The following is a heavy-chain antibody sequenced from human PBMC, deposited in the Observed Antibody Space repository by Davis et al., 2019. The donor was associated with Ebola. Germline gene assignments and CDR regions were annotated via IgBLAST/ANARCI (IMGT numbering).Heavy chain of an antibody. J-gene: IGHJ4*02. D-gene: IGHD2-15*01. V-gene: IGHV3-11*01. CDR1: GFSFSDYY. CDR2: ISSSGSTI. CDR3: AKDKAECSGGSCYYFDY. Sequence: GGSLRLSCAASGFSFSDYYMSWIRQAPGQRLEWVSYISSSGSTIYYADSVKGRFTISRDNAKNSLYLQMNSLRAEDTALYYCAKDKAECSGGSCYYFDYWGQGTLVTVSS.